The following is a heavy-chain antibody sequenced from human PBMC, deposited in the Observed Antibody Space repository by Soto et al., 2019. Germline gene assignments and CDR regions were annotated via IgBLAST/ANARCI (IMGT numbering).Heavy chain of an antibody. CDR2: IWYDGSNK. Sequence: GGSLRLSCAASGFTFSSYGMHWVRQAPGKGLEWVAVIWYDGSNKYYADSVKGRFTISRDNSKNTLYLQMNSLRAEDTAVYYCASFQPRGPPEYSSSWQFDYWGQGTLVTVSS. CDR1: GFTFSSYG. CDR3: ASFQPRGPPEYSSSWQFDY. D-gene: IGHD6-13*01. J-gene: IGHJ4*02. V-gene: IGHV3-33*01.